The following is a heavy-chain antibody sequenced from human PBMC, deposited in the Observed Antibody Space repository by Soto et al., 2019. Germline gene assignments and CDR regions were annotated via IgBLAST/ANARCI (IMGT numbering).Heavy chain of an antibody. Sequence: PSQTLSLTCAISGDSVSRNSAACSWIRQSPSRGLEWLGRTFYRSKWYNDYAVSVKGRITINPDTSKNQFSLQLNSVTPEDTAVYYCAKEGGNHYYYYAMDVWGQGTTVTSP. CDR3: AKEGGNHYYYYAMDV. CDR1: GDSVSRNSAA. V-gene: IGHV6-1*01. CDR2: TFYRSKWYN. J-gene: IGHJ6*02. D-gene: IGHD1-26*01.